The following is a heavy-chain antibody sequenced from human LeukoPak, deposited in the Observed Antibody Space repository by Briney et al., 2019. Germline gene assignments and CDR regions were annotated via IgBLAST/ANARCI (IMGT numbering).Heavy chain of an antibody. CDR1: GGSISSGGYS. D-gene: IGHD3-9*01. CDR3: ARAPLQYSERAFDV. CDR2: IFDSGST. V-gene: IGHV4-30-2*01. Sequence: SQTLSLTCAVSGGSISSGGYSWSWIRQPPGKGLEWIGYIFDSGSTEYNPSLKSRVTMSVDTSKNQFSLNLDSVTAADTAVYYCARAPLQYSERAFDVWGQGTTVTVSS. J-gene: IGHJ3*01.